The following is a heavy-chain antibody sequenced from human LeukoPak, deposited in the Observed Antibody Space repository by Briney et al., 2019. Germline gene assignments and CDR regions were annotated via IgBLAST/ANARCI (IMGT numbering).Heavy chain of an antibody. CDR3: LKDFLGCWYGYFDY. Sequence: PGGSLRLSCAASGFTFSDYWMSWVRQAPGKGLEWVANIQQDGSEKYYVDSVKGRFTISRDNSKNTLYLQMNSLRVEDTAIYYCLKDFLGCWYGYFDYRGQGTLANVSS. D-gene: IGHD6-13*01. J-gene: IGHJ4*02. CDR1: GFTFSDYW. V-gene: IGHV3-7*05. CDR2: IQQDGSEK.